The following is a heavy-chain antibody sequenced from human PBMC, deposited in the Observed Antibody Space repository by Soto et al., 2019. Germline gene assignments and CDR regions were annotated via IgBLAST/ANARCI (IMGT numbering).Heavy chain of an antibody. CDR2: LKQDGSEK. D-gene: IGHD5-18*01. J-gene: IGHJ6*02. CDR3: ARALYGYNYYYYGMDV. V-gene: IGHV3-7*03. CDR1: GFTFSNYW. Sequence: GGSLRLSCVASGFTFSNYWLSWVRQAPGKGLEWVANLKQDGSEKYYVDSVKGRFTISRDNAKNSLYLQMNSLRAEDTAVYYCARALYGYNYYYYGMDVWGQGTTVTVSS.